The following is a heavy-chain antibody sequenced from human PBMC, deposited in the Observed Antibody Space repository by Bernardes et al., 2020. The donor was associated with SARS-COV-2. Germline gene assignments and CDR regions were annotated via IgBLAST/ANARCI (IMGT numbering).Heavy chain of an antibody. D-gene: IGHD6-13*01. CDR3: AKCVVGLSSSWYVTHYYYYYGMDV. J-gene: IGHJ6*02. V-gene: IGHV3-30*18. CDR1: GFTFSSYG. Sequence: VGSLILSCAASGFTFSSYGMHWVRQAPGKGLEWVAVISYDGSNKYYADSVKGRFTISRDNSKNTLYLQMNSLRAEDTAVYYCAKCVVGLSSSWYVTHYYYYYGMDVWGQGTTVTVSS. CDR2: ISYDGSNK.